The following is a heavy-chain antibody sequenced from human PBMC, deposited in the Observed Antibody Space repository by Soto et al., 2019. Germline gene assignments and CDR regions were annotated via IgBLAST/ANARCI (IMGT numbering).Heavy chain of an antibody. D-gene: IGHD5-12*01. Sequence: SETLSLTCSVSGGSVSSGSYYWSRIRQPPGKGLEWIGYIYYSGSTNYNPSLKSRVTISVDTSKNQFSLKLSSVTAADKAVYYCARGRAWRWLQFYYFDYWGQGTLVTVSS. V-gene: IGHV4-61*01. J-gene: IGHJ4*02. CDR2: IYYSGST. CDR1: GGSVSSGSYY. CDR3: ARGRAWRWLQFYYFDY.